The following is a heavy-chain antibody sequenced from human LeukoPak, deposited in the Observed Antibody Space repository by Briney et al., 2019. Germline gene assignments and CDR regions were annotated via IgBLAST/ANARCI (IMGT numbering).Heavy chain of an antibody. CDR3: ARRGVRRVLLYYFDS. Sequence: GGSLRLSCAASGFTVSSDYMGWVRQAPGKGLEWVSVIYSGGSTYYADSVKGRFTISRDNSKNTLYLQMNSLRAEDTAVYYCARRGVRRVLLYYFDSWGQGTLVTVSS. CDR1: GFTVSSDY. J-gene: IGHJ4*02. CDR2: IYSGGST. V-gene: IGHV3-53*01. D-gene: IGHD3-10*01.